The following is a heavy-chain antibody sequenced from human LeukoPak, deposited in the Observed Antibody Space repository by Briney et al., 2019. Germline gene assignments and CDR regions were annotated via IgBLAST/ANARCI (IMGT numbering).Heavy chain of an antibody. CDR1: GGSISSSSYY. CDR2: IYYSGST. D-gene: IGHD3-22*01. V-gene: IGHV4-39*01. Sequence: SETLSLTCTVSGGSISSSSYYWGWIRQPPGKGLEWIGSIYYSGSTYYNPSLKSRVTISVDTSKNQFSLKLSSVTAADTAVYYCASRRTYYYDSSGYKKIDYWGQGTLVTISS. CDR3: ASRRTYYYDSSGYKKIDY. J-gene: IGHJ4*02.